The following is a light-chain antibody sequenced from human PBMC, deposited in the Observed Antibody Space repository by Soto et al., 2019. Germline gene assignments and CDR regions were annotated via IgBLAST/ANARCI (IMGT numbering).Light chain of an antibody. J-gene: IGKJ1*01. CDR1: QSVNSNY. CDR2: DAS. Sequence: EIVLTQFPGTLSLSPGETATLSWRASQSVNSNYLAWYQQKSGQAPRLLIYDASSRATGIPDRFSGSGSGTDFTLTISRLEPEDFAVYHCQQYGSSPQTFGQGTKVDIK. V-gene: IGKV3-20*01. CDR3: QQYGSSPQT.